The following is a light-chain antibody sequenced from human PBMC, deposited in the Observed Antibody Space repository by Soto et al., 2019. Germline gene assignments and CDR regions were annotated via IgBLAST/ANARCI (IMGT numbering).Light chain of an antibody. CDR1: QVISHY. CDR3: QHLNSLFT. CDR2: DSS. V-gene: IGKV1-9*01. J-gene: IGKJ3*01. Sequence: RLTQSPPSLSASVGDRVNITCRASQVISHYLAWYQQTPGKAPKLLIYDSSTLQSGVSSRFRGSGSATEFTLTIDNLQPEDFATYYCQHLNSLFTFGPGTKVDVK.